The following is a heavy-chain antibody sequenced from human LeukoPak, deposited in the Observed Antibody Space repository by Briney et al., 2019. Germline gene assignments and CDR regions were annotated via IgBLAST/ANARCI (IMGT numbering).Heavy chain of an antibody. D-gene: IGHD6-19*01. CDR2: IYHSGST. J-gene: IGHJ5*02. CDR1: GGSISSSNW. Sequence: PSETLSLTCAVSGGSISSSNWWSWVRQPPGKGLEWIGEIYHSGSTNYNPSLKSRVTISVDKSKNQFSLKLSSVTAADTAVYYCARVVQSGWSNNLFDPWGQGTLVTVSS. CDR3: ARVVQSGWSNNLFDP. V-gene: IGHV4-4*02.